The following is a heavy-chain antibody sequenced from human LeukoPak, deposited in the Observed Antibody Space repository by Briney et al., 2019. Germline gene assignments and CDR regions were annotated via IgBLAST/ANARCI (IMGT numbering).Heavy chain of an antibody. CDR1: GFTFRNYG. CDR3: ARVSGYSYGYAPFDY. J-gene: IGHJ4*02. CDR2: IRHDGSNE. V-gene: IGHV3-30*02. Sequence: GGSLRLSCAASGFTFRNYGIHWVRQAPGKGLEWVAFIRHDGSNEYYADSVKGRFAISKDNSKNTVYLHMNSLRAEDTAVYYCARVSGYSYGYAPFDYWGQGTLVTVSS. D-gene: IGHD5-18*01.